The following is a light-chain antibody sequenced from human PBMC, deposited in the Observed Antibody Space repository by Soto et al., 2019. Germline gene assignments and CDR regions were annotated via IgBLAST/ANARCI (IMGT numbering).Light chain of an antibody. CDR3: QQYNNWWT. CDR1: QSVDSN. V-gene: IGKV3-15*01. Sequence: EILMTQSPATLSVSPGERATLSCRASQSVDSNLAWYQQKPGQAPRLLIYGASTRATGISARFSGSGSGTEFTLTINSLQSEDFGVYYCQQYNNWWTFGQGTKVEI. J-gene: IGKJ1*01. CDR2: GAS.